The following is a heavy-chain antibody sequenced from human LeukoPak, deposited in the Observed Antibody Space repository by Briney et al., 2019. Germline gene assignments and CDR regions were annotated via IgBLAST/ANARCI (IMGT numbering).Heavy chain of an antibody. D-gene: IGHD2-8*01. CDR1: GFTFSSYG. J-gene: IGHJ4*02. CDR2: ISYDGSNK. CDR3: ARGAGYCTNGVCYLDYFDY. Sequence: PGGSLRLSCAASGFTFSSYGMHWVRQAPGKGLEWVAVISYDGSNKYYADSVKGRFTISRNNSKNTLYLQMNSLRAEDTAVYYCARGAGYCTNGVCYLDYFDYWGQGTLVTVSS. V-gene: IGHV3-30*03.